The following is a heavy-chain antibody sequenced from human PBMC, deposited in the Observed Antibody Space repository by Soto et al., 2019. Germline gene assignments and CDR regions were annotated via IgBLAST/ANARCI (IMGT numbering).Heavy chain of an antibody. D-gene: IGHD3-3*01. CDR2: INSDGSST. Sequence: GGSLRLSCAASGFTFSSYWMHWVRQAPGKGLVWVSRINSDGSSTSYADSVKGRFTISRDNAKNTPYLQMNSLRAEDTAVYYCARCDFWSGDAFDIWGQGTMVTVSS. CDR1: GFTFSSYW. J-gene: IGHJ3*02. CDR3: ARCDFWSGDAFDI. V-gene: IGHV3-74*01.